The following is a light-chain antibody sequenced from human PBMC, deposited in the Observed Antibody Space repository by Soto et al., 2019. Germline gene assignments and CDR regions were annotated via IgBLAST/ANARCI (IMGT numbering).Light chain of an antibody. Sequence: DIQVTQSPSSLSASVGDRVTITCRASQRINTYLNWYQQKPGKAPKLLIYTASSLQSGVPSRFSGSGSGTDFTLTISSLQPEDFATYYCQQSYSSPITFGQGTRLEIK. CDR1: QRINTY. CDR2: TAS. CDR3: QQSYSSPIT. V-gene: IGKV1-39*01. J-gene: IGKJ5*01.